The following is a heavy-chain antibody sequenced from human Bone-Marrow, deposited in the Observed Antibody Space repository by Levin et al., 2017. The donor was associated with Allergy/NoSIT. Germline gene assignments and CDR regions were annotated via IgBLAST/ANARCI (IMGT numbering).Heavy chain of an antibody. Sequence: LRLSCAVSGGSIKNDDYSWSWIRQPPGKDLEWIGFIYHSGSTYYNPSLKSRVTISIHRSKTQFSLNLSSVTAADTAVYYCARGTYTTDWNYFDSWGQGTLVTVSS. D-gene: IGHD1-1*01. J-gene: IGHJ4*02. CDR2: IYHSGST. V-gene: IGHV4-30-2*01. CDR1: GGSIKNDDYS. CDR3: ARGTYTTDWNYFDS.